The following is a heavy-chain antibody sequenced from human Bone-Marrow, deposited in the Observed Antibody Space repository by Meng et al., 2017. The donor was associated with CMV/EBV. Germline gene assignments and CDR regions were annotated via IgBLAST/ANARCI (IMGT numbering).Heavy chain of an antibody. CDR2: IIPIFDTG. J-gene: IGHJ6*02. CDR1: GGTFTSYT. Sequence: SLKVSCKASGGTFTSYTINWVRQAPGQGLEWMGGIIPIFDTGNYAQKFQGRVTITTDESTSTAYMELSSLRSEDTAVYYCARYQGNYYYYGMDVWGQGTTVTVSS. CDR3: ARYQGNYYYYGMDV. D-gene: IGHD6-13*01. V-gene: IGHV1-69*05.